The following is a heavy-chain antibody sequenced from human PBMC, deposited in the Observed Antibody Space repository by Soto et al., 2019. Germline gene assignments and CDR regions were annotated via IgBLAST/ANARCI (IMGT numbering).Heavy chain of an antibody. J-gene: IGHJ1*01. Sequence: SLRLSCAASGFTFDDYAMHWVRQVPGKGLEWVSGINWNSGSIGYGDSVKGRFAISRDDAKNSLHLQMNSLSAEDTAFYYCVKDESINWYSGHFRHWGQGTLVTVSS. D-gene: IGHD6-13*01. CDR1: GFTFDDYA. CDR3: VKDESINWYSGHFRH. CDR2: INWNSGSI. V-gene: IGHV3-9*01.